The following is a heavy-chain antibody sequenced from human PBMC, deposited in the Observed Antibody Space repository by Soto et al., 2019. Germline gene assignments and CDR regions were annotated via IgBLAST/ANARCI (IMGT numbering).Heavy chain of an antibody. CDR2: AWYDGRQK. D-gene: IGHD6-13*01. Sequence: GGSLRLSSATYGFTFTNYVMHWVRQTPGKGLEWVAKAWYDGRQKWYADLAKGRLTLSRDNSENTVSLQINSLRVEDTAVYYCATESVESIWRIGSWGIDNWGQGPLVTVSS. CDR3: ATESVESIWRIGSWGIDN. V-gene: IGHV3-33*03. J-gene: IGHJ4*02. CDR1: GFTFTNYV.